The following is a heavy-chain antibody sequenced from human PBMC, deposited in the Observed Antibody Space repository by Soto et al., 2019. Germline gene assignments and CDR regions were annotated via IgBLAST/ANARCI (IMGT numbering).Heavy chain of an antibody. CDR1: GFTFSSYA. J-gene: IGHJ5*02. V-gene: IGHV3-23*01. CDR2: ISAGGGNT. Sequence: EVQLLESGGGLVQPGGSLRLSCAASGFTFSSYAMSWVRQAPGKGLEWVSAISAGGGNTYYRDSVKGRFTISRDNSKKTLYLQMNRLRAEDTAVYFCAQTTPSIHWFDPWGEGTLVTVSS. CDR3: AQTTPSIHWFDP. D-gene: IGHD1-1*01.